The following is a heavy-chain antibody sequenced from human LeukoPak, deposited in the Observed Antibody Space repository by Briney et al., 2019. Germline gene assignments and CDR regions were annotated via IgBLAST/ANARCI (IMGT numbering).Heavy chain of an antibody. V-gene: IGHV1-2*02. Sequence: ASVKVSCKASGYSFTGYYMYWVRQAPGQGLEWMGWINPNSGGTNYAQKFQGRVTMTRDTSISTDYMELSRLRSDDKAVYYCARDGTSVMVDFDYWGQGTLVTVSS. D-gene: IGHD5-18*01. CDR3: ARDGTSVMVDFDY. CDR1: GYSFTGYY. CDR2: INPNSGGT. J-gene: IGHJ4*02.